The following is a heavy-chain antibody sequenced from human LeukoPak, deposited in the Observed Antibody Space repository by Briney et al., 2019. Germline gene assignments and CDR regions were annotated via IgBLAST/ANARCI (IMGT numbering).Heavy chain of an antibody. Sequence: SETLSLTCTVSGGSISSSSYYRGWIRQPPGKGLEWIGSIYYSGSTYYNPSLKSRVTISVDTSKNQFSLKLSSVTAADTAVYYCARGGSTPFDYWGQGTLVTVSS. CDR2: IYYSGST. V-gene: IGHV4-39*07. J-gene: IGHJ4*02. CDR1: GGSISSSSYY. D-gene: IGHD6-13*01. CDR3: ARGGSTPFDY.